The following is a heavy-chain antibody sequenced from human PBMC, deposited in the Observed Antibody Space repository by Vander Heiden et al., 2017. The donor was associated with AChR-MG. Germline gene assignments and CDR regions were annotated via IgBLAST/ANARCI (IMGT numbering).Heavy chain of an antibody. J-gene: IGHJ4*01. Sequence: EVQLLESGGGLVQPGGSLRLSCAASGFTFSSYAMSWVRQAPGKGLEWVSAISGSGGSTYYAESVKGRVTISRDNSKNTLYLQMKSLRAEETAVYYCAKDHNIAARPGFPEYYFDYWGHVTLVTVSS. V-gene: IGHV3-23*01. CDR1: GFTFSSYA. CDR3: AKDHNIAARPGFPEYYFDY. D-gene: IGHD6-6*01. CDR2: ISGSGGST.